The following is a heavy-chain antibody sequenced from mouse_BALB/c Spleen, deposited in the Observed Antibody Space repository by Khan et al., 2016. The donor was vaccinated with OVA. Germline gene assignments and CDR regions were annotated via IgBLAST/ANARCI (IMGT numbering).Heavy chain of an antibody. V-gene: IGHV1-4*01. CDR1: GYTFTTYT. J-gene: IGHJ3*01. Sequence: QVQLKQSGAELARPGASVKMSCKASGYTFTTYTMHWVQPRPGQGLEWIGYINPSNGYTNYNQKFKDKSTLTADKSSSTAYMQLSSLTSDYSAVYYCAREGAYYRSDGWFSYWGQGTLGTVSA. CDR2: INPSNGYT. CDR3: AREGAYYRSDGWFSY. D-gene: IGHD2-14*01.